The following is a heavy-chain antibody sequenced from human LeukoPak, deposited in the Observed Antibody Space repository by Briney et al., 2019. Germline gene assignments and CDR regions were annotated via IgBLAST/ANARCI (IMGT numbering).Heavy chain of an antibody. CDR2: ISSSGSTI. CDR3: AREGGTYDSSGFFDY. J-gene: IGHJ4*02. CDR1: GFTFSSYE. Sequence: GGSLRLSCAASGFTFSSYEIHWVRQAPGKGLEWVSYISSSGSTIYYADSVKGRFTISRDNAKNSLYLQMNSLRAEDTAVYYCAREGGTYDSSGFFDYWGQGTLVTVSS. V-gene: IGHV3-48*03. D-gene: IGHD3-22*01.